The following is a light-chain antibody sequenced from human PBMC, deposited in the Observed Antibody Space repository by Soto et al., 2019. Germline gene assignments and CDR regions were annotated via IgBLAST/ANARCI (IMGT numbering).Light chain of an antibody. CDR3: SSYTSSTSLDV. CDR1: SSDVGGYNY. V-gene: IGLV2-14*01. J-gene: IGLJ1*01. Sequence: LTQPASVSGSPGQSIIISCTGTSSDVGGYNYVSWYQQHPGKAPKLMIYEVSNRPSGVSIRFSGSKSGNTASLTISGLQAEDEADYYCSSYTSSTSLDVFGTGTKVTVL. CDR2: EVS.